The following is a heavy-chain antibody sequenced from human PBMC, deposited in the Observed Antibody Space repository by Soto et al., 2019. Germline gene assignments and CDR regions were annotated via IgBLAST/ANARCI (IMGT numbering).Heavy chain of an antibody. D-gene: IGHD3-3*01. J-gene: IGHJ4*02. Sequence: GGSLRLSCAASGFTFSSYAMSWVRQAPGKGLEWVSAISGSGGSTYYADSVKGRFTISRDNSKNTLYLQMNSLRAEVPSVYYCAKDNVEYYFDFWGQGPLVTVSS. CDR2: ISGSGGST. CDR1: GFTFSSYA. CDR3: AKDNVEYYFDF. V-gene: IGHV3-23*01.